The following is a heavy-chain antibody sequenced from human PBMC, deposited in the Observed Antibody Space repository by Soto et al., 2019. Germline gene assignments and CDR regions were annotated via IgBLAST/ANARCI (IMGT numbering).Heavy chain of an antibody. Sequence: EIQLVESGGGLVKPGGSLRLSCAASGFTLSDYIMNWVRQAPGKGLEWLSSISSSSSYIFYADSVKGRFTISRDNAKNSLFLHMNSLRADDTAVYYCASAREYCSSTNCYVAFDIWGQGTMVTVSP. CDR2: ISSSSSYI. V-gene: IGHV3-21*06. D-gene: IGHD2-2*01. CDR3: ASAREYCSSTNCYVAFDI. J-gene: IGHJ3*02. CDR1: GFTLSDYI.